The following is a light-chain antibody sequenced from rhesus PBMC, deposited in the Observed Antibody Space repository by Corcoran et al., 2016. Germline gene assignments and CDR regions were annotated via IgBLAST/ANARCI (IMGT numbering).Light chain of an antibody. V-gene: IGKV1-94*01. Sequence: DIQMTQSPSSLSASVGDRVTVTCRASQGINKELSWYQQKPGKAPTLLIYAASSLQTGVSSRFSGSGSGTEYTLTISGRQPEDVATYYCLQDYTTYSFGQGTKVEIK. CDR3: LQDYTTYS. J-gene: IGKJ2*01. CDR1: QGINKE. CDR2: AAS.